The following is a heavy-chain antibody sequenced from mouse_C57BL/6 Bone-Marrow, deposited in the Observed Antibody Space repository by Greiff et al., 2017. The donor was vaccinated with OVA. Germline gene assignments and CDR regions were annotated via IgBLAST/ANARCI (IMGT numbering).Heavy chain of an antibody. CDR1: GYTFTDYY. D-gene: IGHD1-1*01. Sequence: QVQLQQSGAELVRPGASVKLSCKASGYTFTDYYINWVKQRPGQGLEWIARIYPGSGNTYYNEKFKGKATLTAEKSSSTAYMQLSSLTSEDSAVYFWARPDYYGSSYGYYAMDYWGQGTSVTVSS. CDR2: IYPGSGNT. J-gene: IGHJ4*01. V-gene: IGHV1-76*01. CDR3: ARPDYYGSSYGYYAMDY.